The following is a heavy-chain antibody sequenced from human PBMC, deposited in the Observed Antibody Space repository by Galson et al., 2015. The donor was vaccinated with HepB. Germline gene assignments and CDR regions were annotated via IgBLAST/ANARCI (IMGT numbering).Heavy chain of an antibody. D-gene: IGHD5-12*01. V-gene: IGHV4-34*01. CDR1: GGSFSGYY. J-gene: IGHJ5*02. CDR3: ASAAPWLRPPKGWFDP. CDR2: INHSGST. Sequence: SETLSLTCAVYGGSFSGYYWSWIRRPPGKGLEWIGEINHSGSTNYNPSLKSRVTISVDTSKNQFSLKLSSVTAADTAVYYCASAAPWLRPPKGWFDPWGQGTLVTVSS.